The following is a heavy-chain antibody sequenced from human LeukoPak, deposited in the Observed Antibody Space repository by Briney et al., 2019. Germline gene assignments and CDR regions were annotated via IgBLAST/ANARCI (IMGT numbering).Heavy chain of an antibody. V-gene: IGHV3-30*02. D-gene: IGHD5-18*01. CDR2: IRYDGSNK. Sequence: PGGSLRLSCAASGFTFSSYGMHWVRQAPGKGLEWVAFIRYDGSNKYYADSVKGRFTISRDNSKNTLYLQMNSLRAEDTAVYYCAKVSGEYSYGPGDYWGQGTLVTVSS. CDR1: GFTFSSYG. J-gene: IGHJ4*02. CDR3: AKVSGEYSYGPGDY.